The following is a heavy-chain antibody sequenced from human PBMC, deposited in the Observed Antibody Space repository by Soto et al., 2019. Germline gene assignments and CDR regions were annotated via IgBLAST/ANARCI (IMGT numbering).Heavy chain of an antibody. V-gene: IGHV3-33*01. Sequence: QVQLVESGGGVVQPGRSLRLSCAASGFTFSNYGMHWVRQAPGKGLEWVAVIWYDGSNKYYADSVKGRFTISRDSSKNTLYPQMNSLGAEDTSVYYCARTPKSSPYYFDYWGQGTLVTVSS. J-gene: IGHJ4*02. CDR2: IWYDGSNK. CDR3: ARTPKSSPYYFDY. CDR1: GFTFSNYG.